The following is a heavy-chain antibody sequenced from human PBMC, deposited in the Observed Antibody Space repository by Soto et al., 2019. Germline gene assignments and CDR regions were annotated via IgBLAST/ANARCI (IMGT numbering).Heavy chain of an antibody. D-gene: IGHD1-1*01. V-gene: IGHV3-9*02. CDR2: ISWNSGSI. CDR1: GVSTTAYY. CDR3: AKELRLERRPGAIDI. Sequence: LSLTCSVSGVSTTAYYWGWVRQAPGKGLEWVSGISWNSGSIGYADSVKGRFTISRDNAKNSLYLQMNSLSAEDTALYYCAKELRLERRPGAIDIWGQGTMVTVSS. J-gene: IGHJ3*02.